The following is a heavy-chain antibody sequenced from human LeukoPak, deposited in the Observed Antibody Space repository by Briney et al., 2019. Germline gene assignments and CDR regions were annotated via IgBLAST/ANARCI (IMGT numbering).Heavy chain of an antibody. V-gene: IGHV3-30-3*01. CDR2: ISYDGSNK. Sequence: GRSLRLSCAASGFTFSSYAMPWVRQAPGKGLEWVAVISYDGSNKYYADSVKGRFTISRDNSKNTLYLQMNSLRAEDTAVYYCARDGFYSGSYSIAEYFQHWGQGTLVTVSS. D-gene: IGHD1-26*01. J-gene: IGHJ1*01. CDR1: GFTFSSYA. CDR3: ARDGFYSGSYSIAEYFQH.